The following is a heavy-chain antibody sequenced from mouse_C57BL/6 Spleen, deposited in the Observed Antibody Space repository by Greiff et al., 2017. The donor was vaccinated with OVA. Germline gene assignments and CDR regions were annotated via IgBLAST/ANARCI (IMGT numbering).Heavy chain of an antibody. CDR3: AREGSGDGTDYAMDY. CDR2: ISDGGSYT. V-gene: IGHV5-4*01. J-gene: IGHJ4*01. Sequence: EVKLVESGGGLVKPGGSLKLSCAASGFTFSSYAMSWVRQTPEKRLEWVATISDGGSYTYYPDNVKGRFTISRDNSKNNRYLQMRHLKSEDTAMYDCAREGSGDGTDYAMDYWGQGTSVTVSA. CDR1: GFTFSSYA. D-gene: IGHD3-3*01.